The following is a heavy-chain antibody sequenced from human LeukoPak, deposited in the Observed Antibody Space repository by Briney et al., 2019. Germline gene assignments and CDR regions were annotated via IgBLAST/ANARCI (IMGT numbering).Heavy chain of an antibody. CDR2: IVVGSGNT. D-gene: IGHD4-17*01. J-gene: IGHJ4*02. Sequence: ASVKVSCKASGFTFTSSAMQWVRQARGQRLEWIGWIVVGSGNTNYAQKFQERVTITRDMSTSTAYVELSSLRSEDTAVYYCAADLRSTVTTNCFDYWGQGTLVTVSS. V-gene: IGHV1-58*02. CDR3: AADLRSTVTTNCFDY. CDR1: GFTFTSSA.